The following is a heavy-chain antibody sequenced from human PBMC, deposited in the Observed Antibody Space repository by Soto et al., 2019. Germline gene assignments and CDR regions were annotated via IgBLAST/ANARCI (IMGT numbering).Heavy chain of an antibody. D-gene: IGHD4-17*01. CDR2: ISYSGST. CDR3: AREPTTVTNYYYYALDV. Sequence: QVQLQESGPGLVKPSETLSLTCTVSGGSVSSGSYDWSWIRQPTGKGLEWIGYISYSGSTNYNPSLKSRVTISLDTSKNQFSLKLSSVTAADTAVYYCAREPTTVTNYYYYALDVWGQGTTVTVSS. J-gene: IGHJ6*02. CDR1: GGSVSSGSYD. V-gene: IGHV4-61*01.